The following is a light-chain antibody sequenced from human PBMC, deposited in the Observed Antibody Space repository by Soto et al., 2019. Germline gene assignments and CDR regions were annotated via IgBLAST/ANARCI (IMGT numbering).Light chain of an antibody. CDR2: GAS. CDR3: QQYGSSPLYT. J-gene: IGKJ2*01. CDR1: QSVSSSY. V-gene: IGKV3-20*01. Sequence: EIVLTQSPGTLSLSPGERATLSCRASQSVSSSYLAWYQQKPGQAPRLLIYGASSRATGIPDRFSGSGSGTDFTLTISRLESEDFGVYYCQQYGSSPLYTFGQGTKLEIK.